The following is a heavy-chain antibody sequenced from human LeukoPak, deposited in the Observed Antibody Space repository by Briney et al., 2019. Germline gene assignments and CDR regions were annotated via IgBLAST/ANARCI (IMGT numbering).Heavy chain of an antibody. CDR1: GFTVSSYW. J-gene: IGHJ4*02. D-gene: IGHD3-9*01. CDR3: AREHGSYYDILTGYFDY. Sequence: GGSLRLSCAASGFTVSSYWMHWVRQAPGKGLVWVSRINSDGSSTSYADSVKGRFTISRDNAKNKLYLQMHSMRAEDTDAYYCAREHGSYYDILTGYFDYWGQGTLVTVSS. CDR2: INSDGSST. V-gene: IGHV3-74*01.